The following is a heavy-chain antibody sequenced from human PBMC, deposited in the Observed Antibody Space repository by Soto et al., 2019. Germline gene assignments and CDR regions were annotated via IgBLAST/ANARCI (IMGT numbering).Heavy chain of an antibody. D-gene: IGHD3-22*01. J-gene: IGHJ4*02. V-gene: IGHV1-3*01. Sequence: ASVKVSCKASGYTFTSYAMHWVRQAPGQRLEWMGWINAGNGNTKYSQKFQGRVTITRDTSASTAYMELSSLRSEDTAVYYCARDYYDSRFYPLAHFDYWGQGTLVTVSS. CDR3: ARDYYDSRFYPLAHFDY. CDR1: GYTFTSYA. CDR2: INAGNGNT.